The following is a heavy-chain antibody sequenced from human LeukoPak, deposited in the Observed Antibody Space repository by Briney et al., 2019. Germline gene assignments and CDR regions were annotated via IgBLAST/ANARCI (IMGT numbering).Heavy chain of an antibody. V-gene: IGHV3-48*01. J-gene: IGHJ5*02. CDR2: ISSSSSTI. Sequence: GGSLRLSCAASGFTFSSYSMNWVRQAPGKGLEWVSYISSSSSTIYYADSVKGLFTIFRDNAKNSLYLQMNSLRADDTALYYCARDRILWFGEGWFAPWGQGTLVTVSS. CDR1: GFTFSSYS. CDR3: ARDRILWFGEGWFAP. D-gene: IGHD3-10*01.